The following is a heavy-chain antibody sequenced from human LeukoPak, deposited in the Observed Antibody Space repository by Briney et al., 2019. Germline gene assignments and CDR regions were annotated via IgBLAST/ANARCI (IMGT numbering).Heavy chain of an antibody. V-gene: IGHV3-33*01. CDR2: TWYDGTNQ. D-gene: IGHD5-12*01. J-gene: IGHJ4*02. CDR3: ARVPHRGVATIINFDY. CDR1: GFSFSGYG. Sequence: GGSLRLSCAASGFSFSGYGMHWVRQAPGKGLEWVTVTWYDGTNQYYADSVKGRFTVSRDNSKNTLYLQMNSLRAEDTAVYYCARVPHRGVATIINFDYWGPGTLVTVSS.